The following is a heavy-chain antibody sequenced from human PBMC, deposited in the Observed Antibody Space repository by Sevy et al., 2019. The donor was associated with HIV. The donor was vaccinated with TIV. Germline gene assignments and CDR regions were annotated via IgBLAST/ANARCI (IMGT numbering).Heavy chain of an antibody. Sequence: GGSLSLSCAASGFTFNSYWMSWVRQAPGKGLEWVANINQDGSEKYYVDSVKGRFTISRDNAKNSLYLQMNSLRVDDTALYYCATEGSNWDTYYYYYGMDVWGQGTTVTVSS. CDR1: GFTFNSYW. J-gene: IGHJ6*02. D-gene: IGHD6-13*01. CDR3: ATEGSNWDTYYYYYGMDV. V-gene: IGHV3-7*01. CDR2: INQDGSEK.